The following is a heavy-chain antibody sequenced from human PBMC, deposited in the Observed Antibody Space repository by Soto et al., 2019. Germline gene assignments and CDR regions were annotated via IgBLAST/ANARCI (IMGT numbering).Heavy chain of an antibody. CDR2: ISSHSSTL. CDR1: GFTFSSYS. V-gene: IGHV3-48*02. CDR3: VRDGSGNLYLNWFDP. Sequence: GGSLRLSCAASGFTFSSYSMNWVRQAPGKGLEWISYISSHSSTLQYADSVKGRFTISRENAGNSLYLHMNSLRDEDTAVYYCVRDGSGNLYLNWFDPWGQGTLVTVSS. J-gene: IGHJ5*02. D-gene: IGHD6-19*01.